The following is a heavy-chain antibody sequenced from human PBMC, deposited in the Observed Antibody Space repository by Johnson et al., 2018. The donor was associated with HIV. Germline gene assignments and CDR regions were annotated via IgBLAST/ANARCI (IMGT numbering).Heavy chain of an antibody. CDR3: AKDSIAVAGISWYAFDI. Sequence: VQLVESGGGLIQPGGSLRLSCAASGFTVSSNYMSWVRQAPGKGLEWVSAIYSGGSTYYTDSVKGRFTVSRDSSKNKLYLKMNSLRAEDTAVYYCAKDSIAVAGISWYAFDIWGQGTMVTVSS. J-gene: IGHJ3*02. V-gene: IGHV3-66*03. CDR1: GFTVSSNY. D-gene: IGHD6-19*01. CDR2: IYSGGST.